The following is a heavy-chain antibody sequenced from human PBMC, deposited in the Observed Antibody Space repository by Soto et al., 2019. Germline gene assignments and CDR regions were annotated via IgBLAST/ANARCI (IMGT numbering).Heavy chain of an antibody. CDR2: INAGNGNT. CDR1: GYTFTSYA. D-gene: IGHD1-1*01. V-gene: IGHV1-3*01. CDR3: ARTSGTIPHFDP. J-gene: IGHJ5*02. Sequence: ASVKVSCKASGYTFTSYAMHWVRQAPGQRLEGMGWINAGNGNTKYSQKFQGRVTITRDTSASTAYMELSSQRSEDTAVYYCARTSGTIPHFDPRGQATLVTVFS.